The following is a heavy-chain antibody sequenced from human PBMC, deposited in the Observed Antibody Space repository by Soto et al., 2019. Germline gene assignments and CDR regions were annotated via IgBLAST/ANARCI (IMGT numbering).Heavy chain of an antibody. V-gene: IGHV1-69*13. CDR3: ARVALYCSGGSCYPNWLDP. D-gene: IGHD2-15*01. J-gene: IGHJ5*02. CDR1: GGTFSSYA. CDR2: IIPIFGTA. Sequence: GASVKVSCKVSGGTFSSYAISWVRQAPGQGLEWMGGIIPIFGTANYAQKFQGRVTITADESTSTAYMELSSLRSEDTAVYYCARVALYCSGGSCYPNWLDPWGQGTLVTVSS.